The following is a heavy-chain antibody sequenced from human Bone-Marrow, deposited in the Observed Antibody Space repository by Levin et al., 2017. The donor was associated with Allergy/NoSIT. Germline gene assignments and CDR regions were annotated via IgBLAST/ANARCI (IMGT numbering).Heavy chain of an antibody. CDR1: GFNFNDYW. CDR2: VNYEGSST. J-gene: IGHJ3*02. V-gene: IGHV3-74*01. Sequence: GESLKISCAVFGFNFNDYWMLWVRQVPGKGLEWVGRVNYEGSSTNYADSVKGRFTISRDNAKDTLHLHMNRLTDDDTAVYYCARDTGDWKPSGTLDIWGQGTLVTVSS. D-gene: IGHD1-1*01. CDR3: ARDTGDWKPSGTLDI.